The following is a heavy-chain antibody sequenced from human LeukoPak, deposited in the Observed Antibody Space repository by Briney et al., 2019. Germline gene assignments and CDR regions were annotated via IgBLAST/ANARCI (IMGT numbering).Heavy chain of an antibody. CDR3: ARDAPGIAAAGMYC. CDR2: IYSGGST. D-gene: IGHD6-13*01. CDR1: GFTVSSNY. V-gene: IGHV3-66*01. Sequence: GGSLRLSCAVSGFTVSSNYMSWVRQAPGKGLEWVSIIYSGGSTYYADSVKGRFTISRDNSKNTLYLQMNSLRAEDTAVYYCARDAPGIAAAGMYCWGQRTLVTVSS. J-gene: IGHJ4*02.